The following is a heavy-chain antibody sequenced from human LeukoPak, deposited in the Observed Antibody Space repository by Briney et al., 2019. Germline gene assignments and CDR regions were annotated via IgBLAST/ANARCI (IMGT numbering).Heavy chain of an antibody. V-gene: IGHV4-59*08. CDR1: GGSISSYF. D-gene: IGHD6-13*01. J-gene: IGHJ4*02. CDR3: ARQGRAAGQVDY. CDR2: IDDRGST. Sequence: SETLSLTCTVSGGSISSYFWSWIRQPPGKGLEWIGYIDDRGSTNYNPSLKSRVTISVDTSKNQFSLKLSSVTAADTAAYYCARQGRAAGQVDYWGQGTLVTVSS.